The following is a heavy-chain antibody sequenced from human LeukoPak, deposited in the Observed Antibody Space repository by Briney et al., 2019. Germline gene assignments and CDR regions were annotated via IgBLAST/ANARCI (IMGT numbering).Heavy chain of an antibody. J-gene: IGHJ4*02. CDR1: AFTFTSYS. V-gene: IGHV3-23*01. D-gene: IGHD3-9*01. Sequence: GGSLTLSCAASAFTFTSYSMSWVRQAPGKGLGWVSAILGSGGSTYEADSVKGRFTISREISKNTLYLQMNSLRAEDTAVYYCAKDPADYYDILTGFYGDYWGQGTLVTVSS. CDR3: AKDPADYYDILTGFYGDY. CDR2: ILGSGGST.